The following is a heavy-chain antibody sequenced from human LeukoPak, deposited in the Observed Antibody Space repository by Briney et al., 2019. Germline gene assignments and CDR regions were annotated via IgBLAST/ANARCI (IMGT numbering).Heavy chain of an antibody. CDR3: AKVLGSSSWYSLGY. V-gene: IGHV3-43*02. J-gene: IGHJ4*02. CDR1: GFTFDNYA. CDR2: ISGGGGST. Sequence: GGSLRLSCAASGFTFDNYAMHWVRQAPGKGLEWVSLISGGGGSTSYADSVRGRFTISRDNNKGSLYLQMNSLRAEDTALYYCAKVLGSSSWYSLGYWGQGTLVTVSS. D-gene: IGHD6-13*01.